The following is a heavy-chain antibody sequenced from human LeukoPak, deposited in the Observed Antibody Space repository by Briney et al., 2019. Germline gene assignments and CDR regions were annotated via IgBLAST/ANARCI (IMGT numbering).Heavy chain of an antibody. CDR1: GYTFTGHY. V-gene: IGHV1-2*02. D-gene: IGHD6-19*01. CDR3: ARGLAVAGPGPDY. CDR2: INPNSGGT. Sequence: ASVKVSCKASGYTFTGHYMHWVRQAPGQGLEWMGWINPNSGGTNYAQKFQGRVTMTRDTSISTAYMELSRLRSDDTAVYYCARGLAVAGPGPDYWGQGTLVTVSS. J-gene: IGHJ4*02.